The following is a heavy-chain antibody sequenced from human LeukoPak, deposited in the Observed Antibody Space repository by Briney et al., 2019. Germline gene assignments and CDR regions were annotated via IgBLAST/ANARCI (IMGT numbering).Heavy chain of an antibody. CDR2: ISGSGGST. CDR1: GFTFSNYA. Sequence: GGSLRLSRAASGFTFSNYAMNWVRQAPGRGLEWVSAISGSGGSTYYADSVKGRFTISRDNSKNTLYLQMDSLRAEDTAVYYCAKDLAGSGSYSFDYWGQGTLVTVSS. D-gene: IGHD1-26*01. CDR3: AKDLAGSGSYSFDY. J-gene: IGHJ4*02. V-gene: IGHV3-23*01.